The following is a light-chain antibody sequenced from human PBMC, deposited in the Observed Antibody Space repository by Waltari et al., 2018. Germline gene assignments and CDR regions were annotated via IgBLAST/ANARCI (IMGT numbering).Light chain of an antibody. CDR2: EVT. V-gene: IGLV2-23*02. CDR3: CSYAGSGIVI. Sequence: QSALTQPAYGSGSPGQSLTISCTGTSSDVGKYNIVAWYQQHPGKVPKVMIYEVTKRPSGVSNRFSGSKSGNTASLTISGLQAEDEADYYCCSYAGSGIVIFGGGTKLTVL. J-gene: IGLJ2*01. CDR1: SSDVGKYNI.